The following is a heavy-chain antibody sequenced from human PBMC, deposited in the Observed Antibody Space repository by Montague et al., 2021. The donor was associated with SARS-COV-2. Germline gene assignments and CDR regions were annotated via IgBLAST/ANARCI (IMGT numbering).Heavy chain of an antibody. CDR1: GDSISSSSYN. V-gene: IGHV4-39*01. D-gene: IGHD1-1*01. CDR3: TRHVHMTWPEPSPGFDY. CDR2: VHYSGRP. J-gene: IGHJ4*02. Sequence: SETLSLTCTVSGDSISSSSYNWGWIRQPPGKGLEWIGSVHYSGRPYYNPSLKSRVTIYVDTSKNQLSLKLSSVTAADTAVNYCTRHVHMTWPEPSPGFDYGGQGTLVTVSS.